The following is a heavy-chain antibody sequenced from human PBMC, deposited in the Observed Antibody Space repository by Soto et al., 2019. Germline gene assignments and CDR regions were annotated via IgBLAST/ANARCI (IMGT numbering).Heavy chain of an antibody. Sequence: GESLKISCKGSGYSFTSYWISWVRQMPGKGLEWMGRIDPSDSYTNYSPSFQGHVTISADKSISTAYLQWSSLKASDTAMYYCARQGRGGIVSRLSSITMDVWGQGTTVTV. CDR3: ARQGRGGIVSRLSSITMDV. V-gene: IGHV5-10-1*01. D-gene: IGHD2-15*01. CDR1: GYSFTSYW. J-gene: IGHJ6*02. CDR2: IDPSDSYT.